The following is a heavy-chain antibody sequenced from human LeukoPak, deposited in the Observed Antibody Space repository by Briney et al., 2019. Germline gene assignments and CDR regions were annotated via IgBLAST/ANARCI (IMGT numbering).Heavy chain of an antibody. CDR3: ARAVYYYDSSGYYGGGSWYWFDP. D-gene: IGHD3-22*01. CDR1: GGSLSSGDYY. V-gene: IGHV4-30-4*01. Sequence: SQTLSLTCTVSGGSLSSGDYYWSWIRQPPGKGLEWIVYIYYSGSTYYNPSLKSRVTISVDTSKNQFSLKLISVPAADTAVYYCARAVYYYDSSGYYGGGSWYWFDPWGQGTLVTVSS. J-gene: IGHJ5*02. CDR2: IYYSGST.